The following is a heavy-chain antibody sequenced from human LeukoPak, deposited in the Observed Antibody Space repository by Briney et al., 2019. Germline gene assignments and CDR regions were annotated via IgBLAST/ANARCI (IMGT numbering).Heavy chain of an antibody. J-gene: IGHJ4*02. CDR3: ARGPRYYYGSGSPLPDY. Sequence: SETLSLTCTVSGGSISSYYWSWIRQPPGKGLEWIGYIYTSGSTNYNPSLKSRVTISVDTSKNQFSLKLSSVTAADTAVYYCARGPRYYYGSGSPLPDYWGQGTLVTVSS. D-gene: IGHD3-10*01. CDR1: GGSISSYY. CDR2: IYTSGST. V-gene: IGHV4-4*09.